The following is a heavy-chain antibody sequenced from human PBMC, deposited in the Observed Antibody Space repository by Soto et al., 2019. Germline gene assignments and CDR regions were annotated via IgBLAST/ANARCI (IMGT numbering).Heavy chain of an antibody. CDR2: ISAYNGNT. J-gene: IGHJ5*02. D-gene: IGHD1-7*01. CDR1: GYTFTSYG. V-gene: IGHV1-18*01. CDR3: ARAPISGYNWNYLPWFDP. Sequence: ASVKVSCKASGYTFTSYGISWVRQAPGQGLEWMGWISAYNGNTNYAQKLQGRVTMTTDTSTSTAYMELRSLRSDDTAVYYCARAPISGYNWNYLPWFDPWGQGTLVTVSS.